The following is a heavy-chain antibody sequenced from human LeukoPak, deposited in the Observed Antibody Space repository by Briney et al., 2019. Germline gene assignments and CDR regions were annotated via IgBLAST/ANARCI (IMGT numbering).Heavy chain of an antibody. CDR1: GFTFSNFA. D-gene: IGHD3-9*01. CDR2: ISSSSSTI. Sequence: PGGSLRLSCAASGFTFSNFAMNWVRQAPGKGLEWVSYISSSSSTIYYADSVKGRFTISRDNAKNSLYLQMNSLRAEDTAVYYCARNQYYDILTDPYYYGMDVWGQGTTVTVSS. V-gene: IGHV3-48*01. J-gene: IGHJ6*02. CDR3: ARNQYYDILTDPYYYGMDV.